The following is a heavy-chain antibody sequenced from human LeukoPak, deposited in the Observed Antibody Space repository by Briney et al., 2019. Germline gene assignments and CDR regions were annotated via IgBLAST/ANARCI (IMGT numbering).Heavy chain of an antibody. Sequence: SQTLSLTCTVSGGSISSGGYSWSWIRQHPGKGLEWIGYIYYSGSTYYNPSLKSRVTISVDTSKNQFSLKLSSVTAADTAVYYCARGAVQYNWFDPWGQGTLVTVSS. J-gene: IGHJ5*02. CDR3: ARGAVQYNWFDP. D-gene: IGHD6-19*01. CDR2: IYYSGST. V-gene: IGHV4-31*03. CDR1: GGSISSGGYS.